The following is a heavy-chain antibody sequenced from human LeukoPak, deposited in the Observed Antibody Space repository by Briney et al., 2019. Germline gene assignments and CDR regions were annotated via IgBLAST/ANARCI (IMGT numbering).Heavy chain of an antibody. J-gene: IGHJ6*03. CDR2: ISSSSSTI. D-gene: IGHD2-15*01. CDR1: GFTFSSYS. CDR3: ARDYEDIVVVVAANYYYYYMDV. Sequence: PGGSLRLSCAASGFTFSSYSMNWVRQAPGKGLEWVSYISSSSSTIYYADSVKGRFTISRDNAKNSLYLQMNSLRAEDTAVYYCARDYEDIVVVVAANYYYYYMDVWGKGTTVTVSS. V-gene: IGHV3-48*01.